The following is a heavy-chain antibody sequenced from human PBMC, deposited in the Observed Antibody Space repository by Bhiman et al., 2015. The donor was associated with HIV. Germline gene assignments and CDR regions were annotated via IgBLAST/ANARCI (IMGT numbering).Heavy chain of an antibody. CDR2: ISYDGSNK. CDR1: GFDFDSYA. J-gene: IGHJ6*03. D-gene: IGHD3-3*02. CDR3: ARDPLISGYYYMDV. Sequence: VQLVESGGDLVKPGGSLRLSCSASGFDFDSYAMHWVRQAPGKGLEWVAVISYDGSNKYYADSVKGRFTISRDNSKNTLYLQMNSLRAEDTAVYYCARDPLISGYYYMDVWGKGTTVTVSS. V-gene: IGHV3-30*04.